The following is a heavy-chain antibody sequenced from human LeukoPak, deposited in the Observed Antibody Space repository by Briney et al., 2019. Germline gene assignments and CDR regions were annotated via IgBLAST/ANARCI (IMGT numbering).Heavy chain of an antibody. Sequence: PGGSLRLSCAASGFTFSDYYMSWIRQAPGKGLEWVSYISSSGSTIYYADSVKGRFTISRDNAKNSLYLQMNSLRAEDTAVYYCARDCSSTSCPYYYYYYYMDVWGKGTTVTVSS. V-gene: IGHV3-11*04. CDR1: GFTFSDYY. J-gene: IGHJ6*03. CDR3: ARDCSSTSCPYYYYYYYMDV. CDR2: ISSSGSTI. D-gene: IGHD2-2*01.